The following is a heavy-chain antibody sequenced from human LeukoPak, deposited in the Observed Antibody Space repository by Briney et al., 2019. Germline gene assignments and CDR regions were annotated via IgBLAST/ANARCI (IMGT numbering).Heavy chain of an antibody. D-gene: IGHD3-10*01. CDR2: INYSGST. J-gene: IGHJ5*02. CDR1: GGSISSSSYY. V-gene: IGHV4-39*07. Sequence: SETLSLTCTVSGGSISSSSYYWGWIRQPPGKGLEWIGTINYSGSTYSNPSLKSRVTISVDTSKNQFSLKLSSVTAADTAVYYCARSQFYGSGSYQGRWFDPWGQGTLVTVSS. CDR3: ARSQFYGSGSYQGRWFDP.